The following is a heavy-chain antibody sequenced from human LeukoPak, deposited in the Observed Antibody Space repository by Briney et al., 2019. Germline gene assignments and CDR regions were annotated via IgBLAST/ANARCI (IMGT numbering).Heavy chain of an antibody. CDR1: GFTFSSYS. J-gene: IGHJ5*02. Sequence: GGSLRLSCAASGFTFSSYSMNWVRQAPGRGLEWVSSIRFTGSYIYYADSVKGRFTISRDDAKNLLSLQMISLRVEDTAVYYCARHDWFDPWGRGTLVTVSS. CDR3: ARHDWFDP. V-gene: IGHV3-21*01. CDR2: IRFTGSYI.